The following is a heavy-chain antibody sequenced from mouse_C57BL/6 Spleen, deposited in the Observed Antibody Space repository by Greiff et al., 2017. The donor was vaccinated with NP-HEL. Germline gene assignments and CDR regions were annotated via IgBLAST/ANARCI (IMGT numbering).Heavy chain of an antibody. CDR3: ARDPPLSYAIDY. CDR1: GFTFSSYA. Sequence: EVMLVESGGGLVKPGGSLKLSCAASGFTFSSYAMSWVRQTPEKRLEWVATISDGGSYTYYPDNVKGRFTISRDNAKNNLYLQMSHLKSEDTAMYYCARDPPLSYAIDYWGQGTSVTVSS. V-gene: IGHV5-4*03. J-gene: IGHJ4*01. D-gene: IGHD6-1*01. CDR2: ISDGGSYT.